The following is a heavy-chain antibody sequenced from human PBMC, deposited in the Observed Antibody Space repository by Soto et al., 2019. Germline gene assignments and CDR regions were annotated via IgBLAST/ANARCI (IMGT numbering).Heavy chain of an antibody. CDR2: MNPSNGNA. V-gene: IGHV1-8*01. Sequence: QVQLVQSGAEVKKPGASVKVSCKASGDTFTKYDINWVRQATGQGLEWMGWMNPSNGNAGYAQNFRGRVTMTSNTSISTAYMELSVLRSEDTAVYYCARRKERSGPNYFDFWGQGTLVTVSS. D-gene: IGHD6-25*01. CDR1: GDTFTKYD. CDR3: ARRKERSGPNYFDF. J-gene: IGHJ4*02.